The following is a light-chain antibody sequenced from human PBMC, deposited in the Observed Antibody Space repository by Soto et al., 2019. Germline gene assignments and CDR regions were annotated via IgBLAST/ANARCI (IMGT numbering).Light chain of an antibody. CDR1: SSDVGSYNL. CDR2: EGT. V-gene: IGLV2-23*01. J-gene: IGLJ1*01. Sequence: QSVLTQPASVSGSPGQWITISCTGTSSDVGSYNLVSWYRVHPGKAPKLIIYEGTKRPSGVSNRFSGSKSGNTASLTISGLQAEDEADFYCCSYAGSNTFVFGTGTKLTVL. CDR3: CSYAGSNTFV.